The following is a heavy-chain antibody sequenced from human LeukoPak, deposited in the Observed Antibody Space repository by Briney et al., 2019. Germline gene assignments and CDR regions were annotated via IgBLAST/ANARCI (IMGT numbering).Heavy chain of an antibody. CDR2: IIGSGGTT. J-gene: IGHJ1*01. Sequence: GGSLRLSCAASGFTFSSYDMNWVRQAPGKGLEWVSGIIGSGGTTYYADSVKGRFTISRDNSKNSLYLQMNSLRAEDTAVYYCARDLSPYCSSTSCPRYFQHWGQGTLVTVSS. V-gene: IGHV3-23*01. CDR1: GFTFSSYD. D-gene: IGHD2-2*01. CDR3: ARDLSPYCSSTSCPRYFQH.